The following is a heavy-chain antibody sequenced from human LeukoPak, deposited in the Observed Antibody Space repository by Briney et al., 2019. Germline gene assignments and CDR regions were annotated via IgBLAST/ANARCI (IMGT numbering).Heavy chain of an antibody. J-gene: IGHJ2*01. CDR3: VKLAAPGAIWYFDL. Sequence: GGSLRLSCAASGFTFDDYGMSWVRQAPGKGLKDVSAISSNGGSTYYADSVKGRFTISRDNSKNTLYLQMSSLRTEDTAMYYCVKLAAPGAIWYFDLWGRGTLVTVSS. V-gene: IGHV3-64D*08. D-gene: IGHD3-10*01. CDR1: GFTFDDYG. CDR2: ISSNGGST.